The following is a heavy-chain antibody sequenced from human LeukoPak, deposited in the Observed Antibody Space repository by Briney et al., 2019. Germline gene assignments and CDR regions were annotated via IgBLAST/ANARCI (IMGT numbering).Heavy chain of an antibody. CDR1: GYTVSSNY. CDR3: ARDVLPYCSGGSCTIXX. CDR2: IYSGGSR. D-gene: IGHD2-15*01. J-gene: IGHJ4*01. Sequence: RLSXAASGYTVSSNYMSWVRQAPGKGLEWVSVIYSGGSRYYSDSVKGRMTISRDNSKNTLYLQMKSLRAEDTAVYYCARDVLPYCSGGSCTIXXWGXGXXVTXS. V-gene: IGHV3-66*01.